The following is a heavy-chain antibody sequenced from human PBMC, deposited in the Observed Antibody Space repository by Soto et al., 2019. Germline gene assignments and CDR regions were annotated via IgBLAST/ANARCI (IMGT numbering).Heavy chain of an antibody. Sequence: NPSETLSLTCTVSGGSISSYYWSWIRQPPGKGLEWMGYIYYSGSTNYNPSLKSRVTISVDTSKNQFSLKLSSVTAADTAVYYCARGGYDFVFAFDYYYGMDVCGPRTTVSVSS. CDR3: ARGGYDFVFAFDYYYGMDV. V-gene: IGHV4-59*01. CDR1: GGSISSYY. J-gene: IGHJ6*02. D-gene: IGHD5-12*01. CDR2: IYYSGST.